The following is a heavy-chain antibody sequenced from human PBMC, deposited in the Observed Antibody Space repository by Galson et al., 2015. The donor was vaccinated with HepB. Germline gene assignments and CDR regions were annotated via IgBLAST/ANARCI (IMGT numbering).Heavy chain of an antibody. D-gene: IGHD3/OR15-3a*01. CDR1: GFTFSSYA. CDR3: ALAWTNYWYFDL. J-gene: IGHJ2*01. V-gene: IGHV3-23*01. Sequence: SLRLSCAASGFTFSSYAMSWVRQAPGKGLEWVSSISGSVGSLHYADSVKGRFTISRDNSKNTLYLQMNNLEAEDTAIYYCALAWTNYWYFDLWGRGTLVTVSS. CDR2: ISGSVGSL.